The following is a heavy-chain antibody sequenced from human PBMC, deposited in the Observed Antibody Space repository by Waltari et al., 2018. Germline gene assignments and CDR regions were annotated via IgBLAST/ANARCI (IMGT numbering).Heavy chain of an antibody. D-gene: IGHD3-22*01. V-gene: IGHV4-61*02. Sequence: QVQLQESGPGLVKPSQTLSLTCTVSGGSISSGSYYWSWIRQPAGKGLEWIGRIYTSGSTNYNPSLKSRGNISVDTSKNQFSLKLSSVTAADTAVYYCARGTYYYDSSGYYPDAFDIWGQGTMVTVSS. CDR2: IYTSGST. CDR3: ARGTYYYDSSGYYPDAFDI. J-gene: IGHJ3*02. CDR1: GGSISSGSYY.